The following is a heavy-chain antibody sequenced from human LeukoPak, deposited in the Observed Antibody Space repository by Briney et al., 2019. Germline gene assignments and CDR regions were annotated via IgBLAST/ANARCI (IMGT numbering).Heavy chain of an antibody. CDR3: ARERSVWSGYHYYYYYGMDV. CDR1: GGSISSYY. J-gene: IGHJ6*02. Sequence: SGTLSLTCTVSGGSISSYYWSWIRQPPGKGLEWIGYIYYSGSTNYNPSLKSRVTISVDTSKNQFSLKLSSVTAADTAVYYCARERSVWSGYHYYYYYGMDVWGQGTTVTVSS. V-gene: IGHV4-59*01. D-gene: IGHD3-3*01. CDR2: IYYSGST.